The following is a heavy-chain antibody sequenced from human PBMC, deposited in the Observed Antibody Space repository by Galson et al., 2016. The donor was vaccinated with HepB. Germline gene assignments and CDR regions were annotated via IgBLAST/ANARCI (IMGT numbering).Heavy chain of an antibody. J-gene: IGHJ6*02. CDR2: LYAGGET. CDR1: GLSVSDAY. V-gene: IGHV3-66*01. CDR3: ARDPSLRNGMNV. Sequence: SLRLSCAASGLSVSDAYMNWVRQAPGKGLEWVSVLYAGGETYYADSLRGRFTISRDNSKNILCLQMNSLRVEDTAVYYCARDPSLRNGMNVWGQGTTVTVSS.